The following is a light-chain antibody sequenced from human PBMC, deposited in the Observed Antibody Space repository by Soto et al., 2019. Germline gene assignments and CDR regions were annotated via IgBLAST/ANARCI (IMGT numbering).Light chain of an antibody. Sequence: AIQMTQSPSSLSASVGDRVTITWRASRYIRTDVSWYQQRPGQAPKVLIYVASHLQSGVPSRFSGSGYGTDFSLTISSLQPEDVATYYCLQDYNYPWTFGQGTKVEIK. J-gene: IGKJ1*01. V-gene: IGKV1-6*02. CDR1: RYIRTD. CDR3: LQDYNYPWT. CDR2: VAS.